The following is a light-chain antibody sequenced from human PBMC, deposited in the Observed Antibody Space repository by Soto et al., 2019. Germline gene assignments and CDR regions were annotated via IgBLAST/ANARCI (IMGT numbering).Light chain of an antibody. CDR3: QVHSSALCT. CDR2: AAS. Sequence: DIQMTQSPSSLSASVGDRVTITCRASQGISNFLAWYQQKPGKVPKLLIYAASTLQSGVPSRFSGSGSGTDLTLTISSLQTDDVATYYEQVHSSALCTFAPGTEVYIK. CDR1: QGISNF. J-gene: IGKJ3*01. V-gene: IGKV1-27*01.